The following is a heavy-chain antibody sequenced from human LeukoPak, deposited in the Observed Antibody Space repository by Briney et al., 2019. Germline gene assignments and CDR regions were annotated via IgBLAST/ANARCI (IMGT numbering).Heavy chain of an antibody. CDR1: GGSISSSSYY. CDR2: IYYSGST. D-gene: IGHD6-13*01. J-gene: IGHJ4*02. Sequence: SETLSLTCTGSGGSISSSSYYWGWIRQPPGKGLEWIGSIYYSGSTYYNPSLKSRVTISVDTSKNQFSLKLSSVTAADTAVYYCARDRDPYSSSWYYFDYWGQGTLVTVSS. V-gene: IGHV4-39*07. CDR3: ARDRDPYSSSWYYFDY.